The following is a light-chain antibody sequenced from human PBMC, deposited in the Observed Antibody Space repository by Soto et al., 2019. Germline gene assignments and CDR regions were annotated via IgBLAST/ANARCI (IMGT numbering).Light chain of an antibody. Sequence: DIQMTQSPSTLSVSVGDRVTITCRASQTIRSWLAWYQQKPGTAPKLLIYKASTLQSGVPSRFSGSGSGTEFTLTISSLQPDDSATYYCQQYNDNWTFGQGTKVEIK. V-gene: IGKV1-5*03. CDR3: QQYNDNWT. CDR1: QTIRSW. J-gene: IGKJ1*01. CDR2: KAS.